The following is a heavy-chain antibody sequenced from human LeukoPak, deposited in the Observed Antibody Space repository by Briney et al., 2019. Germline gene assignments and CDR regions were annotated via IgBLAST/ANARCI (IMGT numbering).Heavy chain of an antibody. CDR3: ASVTGYSNYDFDY. D-gene: IGHD4-11*01. Sequence: GGSLRLSCAASGFTFSSYGMRWVRQAAGKGLEWVAVISYDGSNKYYADSVNGRFTISRDNSKNTLYLQMNSLRAEDTAVYYCASVTGYSNYDFDYWGQGTLVTVSS. CDR1: GFTFSSYG. J-gene: IGHJ4*02. CDR2: ISYDGSNK. V-gene: IGHV3-30*03.